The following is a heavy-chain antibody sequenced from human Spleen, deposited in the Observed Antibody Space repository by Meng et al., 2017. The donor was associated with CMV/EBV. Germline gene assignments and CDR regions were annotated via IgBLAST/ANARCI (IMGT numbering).Heavy chain of an antibody. J-gene: IGHJ4*02. CDR3: ARFRVGVGYNRYYFDY. Sequence: LRLSCAVSGGSISGYVWTWIRHHPGKGLEWIGYIYYSGSTYYNPSLKSRVTILVDTSKNQFSLKLDSVTAADTAVYYCARFRVGVGYNRYYFDYWGQGTLVTVSS. V-gene: IGHV4-31*11. CDR2: IYYSGST. CDR1: GGSISGYV. D-gene: IGHD5-24*01.